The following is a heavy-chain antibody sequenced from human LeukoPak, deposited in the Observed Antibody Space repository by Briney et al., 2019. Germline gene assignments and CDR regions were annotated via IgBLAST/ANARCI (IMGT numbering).Heavy chain of an antibody. CDR2: TFQGGGEI. D-gene: IGHD5-18*01. Sequence: GGSLRLSCPASGFTFSDFAISWVRHPPGKGLEWVSSTFQGGGEIHYADCVRGRFTISRDNARSTLFLQMNSLRGEDTAIYYCATYRQVKLPFEAWGQGTLVTVSS. CDR3: ATYRQVKLPFEA. V-gene: IGHV3-23*01. J-gene: IGHJ5*02. CDR1: GFTFSDFA.